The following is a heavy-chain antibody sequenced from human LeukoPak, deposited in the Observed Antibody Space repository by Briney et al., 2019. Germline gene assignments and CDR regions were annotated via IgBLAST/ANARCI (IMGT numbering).Heavy chain of an antibody. J-gene: IGHJ4*02. D-gene: IGHD3-16*02. Sequence: RGSLRLSCAASGFTFSSYSMNWVRQAPGKGLEWVSYISSSSSTIYYADSVKGRFPISRDNAKNSLYLQMNSLRDEDTAVYYCARSHYDYIWGSYPRALYFDYWGQGTLVTVSS. CDR2: ISSSSSTI. CDR1: GFTFSSYS. V-gene: IGHV3-48*02. CDR3: ARSHYDYIWGSYPRALYFDY.